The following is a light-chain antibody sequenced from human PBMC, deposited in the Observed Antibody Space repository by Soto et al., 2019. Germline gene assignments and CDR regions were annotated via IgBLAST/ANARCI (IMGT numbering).Light chain of an antibody. CDR1: XSDVGSYNL. Sequence: QSALTQPASVSGSPGQSITISCTGTXSDVGSYNLVSWYQQHPGKAPKLMIYEVSKRPSGVSNRFSGSKSGNTASLTISGLQAEYEADYYCCSYAGSSTLVFGGGTKVTVL. CDR3: CSYAGSSTLV. V-gene: IGLV2-23*02. J-gene: IGLJ2*01. CDR2: EVS.